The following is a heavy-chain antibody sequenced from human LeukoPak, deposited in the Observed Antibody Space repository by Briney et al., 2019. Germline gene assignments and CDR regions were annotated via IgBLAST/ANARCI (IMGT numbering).Heavy chain of an antibody. V-gene: IGHV3-74*01. Sequence: PGGSLRLSCAASGFTFSSYWMHWVRQAPGKGLVWVSRINSDGSSTSYADSVKGRFTISRDNAKNTLYLQMNSLRAEDTAVYYCARDRYDFWSGYYLYYYGMDVWGQGTTVTVSS. CDR1: GFTFSSYW. CDR3: ARDRYDFWSGYYLYYYGMDV. J-gene: IGHJ6*02. D-gene: IGHD3-3*01. CDR2: INSDGSST.